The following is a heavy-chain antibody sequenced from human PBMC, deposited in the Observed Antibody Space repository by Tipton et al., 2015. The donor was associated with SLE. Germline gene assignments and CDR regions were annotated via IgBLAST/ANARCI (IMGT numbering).Heavy chain of an antibody. CDR3: ARLPYNWNHGAYYYYIDV. CDR2: LFYSGST. J-gene: IGHJ6*03. CDR1: GGSISSSSYY. D-gene: IGHD1-14*01. V-gene: IGHV4-39*07. Sequence: TLSLTCTVSGGSISSSSYYWGWIRQPPGKGLEWIGSLFYSGSTYYKPSLETRVTISIDTSKNQFSLRLSSVTAADTAVYYCARLPYNWNHGAYYYYIDVWGKGTTVTVSS.